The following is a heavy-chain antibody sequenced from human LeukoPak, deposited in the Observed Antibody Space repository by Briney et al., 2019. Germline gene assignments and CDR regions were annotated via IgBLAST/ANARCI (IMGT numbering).Heavy chain of an antibody. J-gene: IGHJ3*01. CDR1: GFTFSSYE. D-gene: IGHD4-17*01. CDR3: ASLLPPDYGDYVDC. Sequence: GGSLRLSCAASGFTFSSYEMNWVRQAPGKGLEWVSYISSSGSTIYYADSVKGRFTISRDNAKNSLYLQMNSLRAEDTAVYYCASLLPPDYGDYVDCWGQGTMVTVSS. CDR2: ISSSGSTI. V-gene: IGHV3-48*03.